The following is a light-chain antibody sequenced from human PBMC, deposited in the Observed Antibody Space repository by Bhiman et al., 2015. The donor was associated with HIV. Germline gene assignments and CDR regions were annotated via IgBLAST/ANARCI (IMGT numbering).Light chain of an antibody. V-gene: IGLV1-51*02. CDR2: ENN. CDR1: SSNIGNNY. Sequence: QSVLTQPPSVSAAPGQKVTISCSGSSSNIGNNYVSWYQQLPGTAPKLLIYENNKRPSGIPDRFSGSKSGTSATLGITGLQTGDEAAYYCATWDSSLSVGVFGGGTTLTVL. CDR3: ATWDSSLSVGV. J-gene: IGLJ3*02.